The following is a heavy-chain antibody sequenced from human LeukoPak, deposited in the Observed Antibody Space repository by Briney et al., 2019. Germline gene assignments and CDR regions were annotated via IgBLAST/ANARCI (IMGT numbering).Heavy chain of an antibody. J-gene: IGHJ6*02. CDR1: GGSISSYY. D-gene: IGHD6-6*01. CDR3: ARREQLVLNYYYYGMDV. CDR2: IYYSGST. Sequence: SETLSLTCTVSGGSISSYYWSWIRQPPGKGLEWIGYIYYSGSTNYNPSLKSRVTISVDTSKNQFSLKLSSVTAADTAVYYCARREQLVLNYYYYGMDVWGQGTTVTVSS. V-gene: IGHV4-59*01.